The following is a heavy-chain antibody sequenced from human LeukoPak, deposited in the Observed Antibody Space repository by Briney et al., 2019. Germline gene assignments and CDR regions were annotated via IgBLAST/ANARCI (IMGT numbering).Heavy chain of an antibody. CDR3: ARKGGHENVHFYDSSLYPRYFDY. V-gene: IGHV5-51*01. Sequence: KRGESLKISCKGSGYRFTNYWIGWVRQMPGKGLGWMGIIYPVDSDTRYSTSFQGQFTISAHKAISTAYRQWNSLRASDTAMYYCARKGGHENVHFYDSSLYPRYFDYWGQGTLVTVSS. CDR1: GYRFTNYW. D-gene: IGHD3-22*01. J-gene: IGHJ4*02. CDR2: IYPVDSDT.